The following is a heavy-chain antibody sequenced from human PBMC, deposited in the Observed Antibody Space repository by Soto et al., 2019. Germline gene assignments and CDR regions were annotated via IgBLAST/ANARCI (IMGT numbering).Heavy chain of an antibody. Sequence: SETLSLTCTVSGGSISSGGYYWSWIRQHPGKGLEWIGYIYYSGSTYYNPSLKSRVTISVDTSKNQFSLKLSSVAAADTAVYYCAREGAAAGTDNRYYYYYYMDVWGKGTTVTVSS. CDR3: AREGAAAGTDNRYYYYYYMDV. CDR1: GGSISSGGYY. V-gene: IGHV4-31*03. D-gene: IGHD6-13*01. J-gene: IGHJ6*03. CDR2: IYYSGST.